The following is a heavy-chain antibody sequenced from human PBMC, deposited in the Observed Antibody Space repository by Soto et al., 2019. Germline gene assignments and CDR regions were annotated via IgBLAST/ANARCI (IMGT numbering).Heavy chain of an antibody. D-gene: IGHD5-18*01. CDR1: GFTFSTYG. Sequence: GSLRLSCAASGFTFSTYGMHWVRQAPGKGLEWVAVIWYDGSRREYADSVKGRFTISRDNSKKTLYLQVNSLRDEDTAVYYCAKEAYAAMKEGSDYWVHGTLVTVSS. CDR3: AKEAYAAMKEGSDY. CDR2: IWYDGSRR. J-gene: IGHJ4*01. V-gene: IGHV3-33*06.